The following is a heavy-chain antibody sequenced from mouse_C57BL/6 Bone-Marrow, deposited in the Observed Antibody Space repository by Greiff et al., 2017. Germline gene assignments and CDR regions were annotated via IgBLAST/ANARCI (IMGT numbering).Heavy chain of an antibody. CDR3: ARTVVTLDYFDY. J-gene: IGHJ2*01. V-gene: IGHV1-53*01. CDR1: GYTFTSYW. D-gene: IGHD1-1*01. Sequence: VQLQQSGTELVKPGASVKLSCKASGYTFTSYWMHWVKQRPGQGLEWIGNINPSNGGTNYNEKFKSKATLTVDKSSSTAYMQLSSLTSEDSAVYYCARTVVTLDYFDYWGQGTTLTVSS. CDR2: INPSNGGT.